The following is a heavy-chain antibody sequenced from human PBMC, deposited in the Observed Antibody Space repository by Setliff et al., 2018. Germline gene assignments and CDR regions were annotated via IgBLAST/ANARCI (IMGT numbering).Heavy chain of an antibody. Sequence: SETLSLTCTVSGYSISSGYYWGWIRQPPGKGLEWIGSTYYSGNTYYNPSLRSRVTISVDTSKNLFSLKLSSVTAADMAVYYCAREQWLDPPGYYYMDVWAKGTTVTVSS. V-gene: IGHV4-38-2*02. J-gene: IGHJ6*03. CDR3: AREQWLDPPGYYYMDV. CDR2: TYYSGNT. D-gene: IGHD6-19*01. CDR1: GYSISSGYY.